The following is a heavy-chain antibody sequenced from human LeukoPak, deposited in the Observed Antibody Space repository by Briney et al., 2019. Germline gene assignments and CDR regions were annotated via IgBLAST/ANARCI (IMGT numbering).Heavy chain of an antibody. D-gene: IGHD1-26*01. CDR3: ARTQYSGSNGY. Sequence: GGSLXLSXAASGFTFRAYGLYWVRQAPGKGLEWVAVTSSDGSSEYYIDSVKGRFTISRDNSKNTLYLQMNSLRAEDTAVYYCARTQYSGSNGYWGQGTLVTVSS. CDR2: TSSDGSSE. J-gene: IGHJ4*02. CDR1: GFTFRAYG. V-gene: IGHV3-33*08.